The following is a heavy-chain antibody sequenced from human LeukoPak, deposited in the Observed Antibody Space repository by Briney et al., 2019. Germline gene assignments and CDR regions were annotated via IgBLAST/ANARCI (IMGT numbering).Heavy chain of an antibody. CDR2: ISSSSKTI. V-gene: IGHV3-48*01. CDR1: GFTFSSYS. Sequence: GGSLRLSCAASGFTFSSYSMNWVRQAPGKGLEWVSYISSSSKTIYYADSVKGRFTISRDNSKNTLYLQMNSLRAEDTAVYYCAKADSTVTTASHFDYWGQGTLVTVSS. J-gene: IGHJ4*02. D-gene: IGHD4-17*01. CDR3: AKADSTVTTASHFDY.